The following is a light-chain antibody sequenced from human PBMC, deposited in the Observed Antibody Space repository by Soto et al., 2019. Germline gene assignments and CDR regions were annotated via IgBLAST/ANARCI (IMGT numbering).Light chain of an antibody. V-gene: IGKV1-5*01. J-gene: IGKJ1*01. CDR2: DAS. CDR1: QVISSY. Sequence: IQMNQSPSTLSGSVRDRVTVTCRASQVISSYLAWYQQSPGKAPKLLISDASSLESGVPSRFGGSGSGTEFNLSITSLQPDDFATYCCQQCFWHWTFGQGSK. CDR3: QQCFWHWT.